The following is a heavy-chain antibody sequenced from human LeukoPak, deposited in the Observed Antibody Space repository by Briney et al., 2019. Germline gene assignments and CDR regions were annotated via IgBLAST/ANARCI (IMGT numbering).Heavy chain of an antibody. V-gene: IGHV4-39*01. D-gene: IGHD3-22*01. CDR2: IYHGGPT. Sequence: SETLSLTCTVSGGSITSNYHYWGWIRPPPVKGLEWMGNIYHGGPTYYSPSLQSRITISVDTSKNQFYVKLRSVTAADTAVYYCARLLGSSYYSFDSWGQGTLVTVSS. CDR3: ARLLGSSYYSFDS. CDR1: GGSITSNYHY. J-gene: IGHJ4*02.